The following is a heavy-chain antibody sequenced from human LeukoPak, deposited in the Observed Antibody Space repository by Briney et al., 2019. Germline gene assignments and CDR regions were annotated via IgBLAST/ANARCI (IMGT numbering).Heavy chain of an antibody. CDR1: GGSISNSSYF. D-gene: IGHD2/OR15-2a*01. J-gene: IGHJ3*02. V-gene: IGHV4-39*07. CDR2: IYYSGST. Sequence: SETLSLTCTVSGGSISNSSYFWGWIRQPPGKGLEWIGSIYYSGSTYYNPSLKSRVTISVDTSKNQFSLKLSSLTAADTAVYYCAREVILRDAFDIWGQGTMVTVSS. CDR3: AREVILRDAFDI.